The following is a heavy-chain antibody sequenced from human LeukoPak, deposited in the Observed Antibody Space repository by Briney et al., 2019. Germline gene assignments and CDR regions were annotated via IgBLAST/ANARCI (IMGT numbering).Heavy chain of an antibody. D-gene: IGHD5-18*01. CDR3: ARGRSGYSYGYFDY. Sequence: SETLSLTCAVYGGSFTTYYWSWIRQPPGKGLEWIGEINHRGSTNYNPSLKSRVTISVDTSKNQFSLKLSSVTAADTAVYYCARGRSGYSYGYFDYWGQGTLVTVSS. V-gene: IGHV4-34*01. CDR1: GGSFTTYY. J-gene: IGHJ4*02. CDR2: INHRGST.